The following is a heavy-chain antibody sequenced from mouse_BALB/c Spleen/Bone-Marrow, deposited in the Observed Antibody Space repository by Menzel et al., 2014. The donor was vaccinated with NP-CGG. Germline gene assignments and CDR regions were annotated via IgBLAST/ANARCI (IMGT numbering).Heavy chain of an antibody. J-gene: IGHJ2*01. CDR1: GFNIXDTY. CDR3: ASYVYGYYFDY. Sequence: EVKVVESGAELVKPGASVKLSCTASGFNIXDTYMHWVKQRPEQGLEWIGRIDPANVNTKYGPEFQGKATITADTSSNTAYLQLSSLTSEDTAVYYCASYVYGYYFDYWGQGTTLTVSS. V-gene: IGHV14-3*02. D-gene: IGHD1-1*01. CDR2: IDPANVNT.